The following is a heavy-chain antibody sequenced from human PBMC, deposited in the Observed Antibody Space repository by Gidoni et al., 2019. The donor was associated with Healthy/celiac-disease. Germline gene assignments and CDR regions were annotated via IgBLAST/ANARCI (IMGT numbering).Heavy chain of an antibody. Sequence: EVQLLESGGGLVQPGGSLRLSCAASGFTFSSYAMSWVRQAPGKGLELVSAISGSGGSTYYADSVKGRFTISKENSKNTLYLQMNSLRAEDTAVYYCAAPLILGDYFDYWGQGTLVTVSS. CDR2: ISGSGGST. V-gene: IGHV3-23*01. CDR1: GFTFSSYA. J-gene: IGHJ4*02. D-gene: IGHD3-16*01. CDR3: AAPLILGDYFDY.